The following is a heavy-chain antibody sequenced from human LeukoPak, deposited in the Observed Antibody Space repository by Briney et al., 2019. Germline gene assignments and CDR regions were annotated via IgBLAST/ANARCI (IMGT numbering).Heavy chain of an antibody. CDR1: GGSISSGGYS. J-gene: IGHJ4*02. CDR2: IYYSGST. Sequence: SETLSLTCAVSGGSISSGGYSWSWIRQPPGKGLEWIGYIYYSGSTYYNPSLKSRVTISVDTSKNQFSLKLSSVTAADTAVYYCARVSIAVAGTFDYWGQGTLVTVSS. CDR3: ARVSIAVAGTFDY. V-gene: IGHV4-30-4*07. D-gene: IGHD6-19*01.